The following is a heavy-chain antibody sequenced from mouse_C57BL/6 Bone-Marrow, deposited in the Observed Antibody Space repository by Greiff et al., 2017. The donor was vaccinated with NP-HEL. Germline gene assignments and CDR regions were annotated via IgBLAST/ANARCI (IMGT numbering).Heavy chain of an antibody. CDR3: ARGRLLRWYFDV. V-gene: IGHV1-82*01. J-gene: IGHJ1*03. Sequence: VQLQQSGPELVKPGASVKISCKASGYAFSSSWMNWVKQRPGKGLEWIGRIYPGDGDTNYNGKFKGKATLTADKSSSTAYMQLSSLTSEDSAVYFCARGRLLRWYFDVWGTGTTVTVSS. CDR2: IYPGDGDT. CDR1: GYAFSSSW. D-gene: IGHD2-3*01.